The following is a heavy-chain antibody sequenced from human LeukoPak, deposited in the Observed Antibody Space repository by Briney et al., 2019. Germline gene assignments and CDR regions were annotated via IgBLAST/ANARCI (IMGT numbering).Heavy chain of an antibody. CDR1: GGSISSYY. Sequence: PSETLSLTCTVSGGSISSYYWSWLRQPPGKGLEWIGYIYYSGSTNYNPSLKSRVTISVDTSKNQFSLKLSSVTAADTAVYYCARGSGWSIPLDYWGQGTLVTVSS. CDR3: ARGSGWSIPLDY. V-gene: IGHV4-59*01. CDR2: IYYSGST. D-gene: IGHD6-19*01. J-gene: IGHJ4*02.